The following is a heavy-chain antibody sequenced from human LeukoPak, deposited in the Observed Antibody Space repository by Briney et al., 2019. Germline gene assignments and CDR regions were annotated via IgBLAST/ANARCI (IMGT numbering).Heavy chain of an antibody. V-gene: IGHV3-30*04. Sequence: GGSLRLSCAASGFTFSTYAMHWLRQAPGKALEWVAIVSYDGSNKYYADSVRGRFTISRDNSKNTLYLQMNSLRPEDTSMYYCARETLRNFDYWGRGTLVTVSS. CDR3: ARETLRNFDY. CDR1: GFTFSTYA. J-gene: IGHJ4*02. CDR2: VSYDGSNK. D-gene: IGHD2-15*01.